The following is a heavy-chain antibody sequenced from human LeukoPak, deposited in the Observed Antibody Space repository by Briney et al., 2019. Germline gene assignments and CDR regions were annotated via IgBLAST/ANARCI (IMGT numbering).Heavy chain of an antibody. CDR2: ISSNGGST. D-gene: IGHD5-12*01. CDR3: AREGLRASFDY. Sequence: PGGSPRLSCAASGFTFSSYAMHWVRQAPGKGLEYVSAISSNGGSTYYANSVKGRFTISRDNSKNTLYLQMGSLRAEDMAVYYCAREGLRASFDYWGQGTLVTVSS. V-gene: IGHV3-64*01. CDR1: GFTFSSYA. J-gene: IGHJ4*02.